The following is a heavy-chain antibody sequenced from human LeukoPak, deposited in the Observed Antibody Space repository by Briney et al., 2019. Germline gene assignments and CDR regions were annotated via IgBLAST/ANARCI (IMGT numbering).Heavy chain of an antibody. V-gene: IGHV3-23*01. CDR2: ISGTGATT. CDR3: AKDLGISGWHLDY. J-gene: IGHJ4*02. D-gene: IGHD6-19*01. Sequence: PGGSLRFSCAASGFTFSSYAMSWVRQAPGKGLEWVSGISGTGATTYYADSVKGRFTISRDNSKNTLYLQMNSLRVEDTAIYYCAKDLGISGWHLDYWGQGTMVTVSS. CDR1: GFTFSSYA.